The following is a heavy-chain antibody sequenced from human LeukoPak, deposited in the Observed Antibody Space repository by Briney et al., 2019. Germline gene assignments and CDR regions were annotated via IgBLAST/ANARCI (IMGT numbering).Heavy chain of an antibody. CDR2: IYSGGST. CDR1: GFTVNSNY. D-gene: IGHD3-22*01. Sequence: GGSLRLSCAASGFTVNSNYMSWVRQAPGKGLEWVSVIYSGGSTYYADSVKGRFTISRDNSKNTLYLQMNSLRAEDTAVYYCARDLYYDTSGYWGQGTLVTVSS. J-gene: IGHJ4*02. V-gene: IGHV3-66*01. CDR3: ARDLYYDTSGY.